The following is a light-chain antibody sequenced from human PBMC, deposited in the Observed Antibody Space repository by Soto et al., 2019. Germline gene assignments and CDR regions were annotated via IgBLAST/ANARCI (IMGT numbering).Light chain of an antibody. CDR1: SGHSTYA. V-gene: IGLV4-69*01. CDR2: LDSDGSH. CDR3: QTWTTGIQLI. Sequence: QLVLTQSPSASASLGASVKLTCTLSSGHSTYAIAWHQQQPEKGPRYLMKLDSDGSHSKGDGIPDRFSGSSSGADRYLTISSLQSEDEADYYCQTWTTGIQLIFGGGTKLTVL. J-gene: IGLJ2*01.